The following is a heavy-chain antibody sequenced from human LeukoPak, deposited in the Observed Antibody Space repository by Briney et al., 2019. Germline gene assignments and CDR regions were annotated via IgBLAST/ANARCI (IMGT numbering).Heavy chain of an antibody. CDR3: ARLSQL. V-gene: IGHV4-59*08. CDR2: IYYSGST. CDR1: GGSISTYY. J-gene: IGHJ4*02. D-gene: IGHD2-2*01. Sequence: ASETLSLTCSVSGGSISTYYWSWIRQPPGKGLEWIGYIYYSGSTSYNPSLKSRVTISVDTSKNQFSLKVSSVTAADTAVYYCARLSQLWGQGTLVTVSP.